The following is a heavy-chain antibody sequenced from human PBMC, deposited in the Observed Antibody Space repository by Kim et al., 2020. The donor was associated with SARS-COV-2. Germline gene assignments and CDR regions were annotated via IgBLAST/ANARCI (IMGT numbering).Heavy chain of an antibody. V-gene: IGHV3-30-3*01. D-gene: IGHD3-10*01. CDR1: GFTFSSYA. CDR3: ARDYYYFDY. Sequence: GGSLRLSCAASGFTFSSYAMHWVRQAPGKGLEWVAVISDDGSNKYYADSVKGRFTISRDNSKNTLYLQMNSLRAEDTAVYYCARDYYYFDYWGQGTLVTVSS. CDR2: ISDDGSNK. J-gene: IGHJ4*02.